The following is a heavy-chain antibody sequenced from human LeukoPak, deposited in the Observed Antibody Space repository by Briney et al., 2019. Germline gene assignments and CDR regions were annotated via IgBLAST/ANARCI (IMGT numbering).Heavy chain of an antibody. CDR3: ARLVPAAMVPANWFDP. CDR1: GGSISSYY. V-gene: IGHV4-4*07. D-gene: IGHD2-2*01. J-gene: IGHJ5*02. CDR2: IYTSGST. Sequence: PSETLSLTCTVSGGSISSYYWSWIQQPAGKGLEWIGRIYTSGSTNYNPSLKSRVTMSVDTSKNQLSLKLSSVTAADTAVYYCARLVPAAMVPANWFDPWGQGTLVTVSS.